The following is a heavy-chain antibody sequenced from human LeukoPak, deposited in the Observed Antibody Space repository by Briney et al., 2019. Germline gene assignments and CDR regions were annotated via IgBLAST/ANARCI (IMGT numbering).Heavy chain of an antibody. CDR2: ISGSGGST. CDR1: GFTFSSYA. J-gene: IGHJ3*02. CDR3: AKPAMGYCSGGSCHSYAFDI. V-gene: IGHV3-23*01. Sequence: GGSLRLSCAASGFTFSSYAMSWVRQAPGKGLEWVSAISGSGGSTYYADSVKGRFTISRHNSKNTLYLQMNSLRAEDTAVYYCAKPAMGYCSGGSCHSYAFDIWGQGTMVTVSS. D-gene: IGHD2-15*01.